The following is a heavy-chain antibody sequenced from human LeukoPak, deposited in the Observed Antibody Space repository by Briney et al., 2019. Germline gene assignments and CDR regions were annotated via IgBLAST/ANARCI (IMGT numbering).Heavy chain of an antibody. CDR2: IYHSGST. V-gene: IGHV4-30-2*01. CDR1: GGYISSGGYS. Sequence: SQTLSLTRAVSGGYISSGGYSWSWIRQPPGKGLEWIGYIYHSGSTYYNPSLKSRVTISVDRSKNQFSLKLSSVTAADTAVYYCARGAGYCSSTSCLENNWFDPWGQGTLVTVSS. D-gene: IGHD2-2*01. CDR3: ARGAGYCSSTSCLENNWFDP. J-gene: IGHJ5*02.